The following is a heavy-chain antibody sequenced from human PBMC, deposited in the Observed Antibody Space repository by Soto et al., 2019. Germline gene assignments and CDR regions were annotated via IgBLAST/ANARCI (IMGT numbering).Heavy chain of an antibody. D-gene: IGHD6-13*01. V-gene: IGHV4-4*02. Sequence: SETLSLTCAVSGGSISSSNWWSWVRQPPGKGPEWIGEIYHSGSTNYNPSLKSRVTISVDKSKNQFSLKLSPVTAADTAVYYCAGSQQLVRWFDPWGQGTLVTVSS. J-gene: IGHJ5*02. CDR3: AGSQQLVRWFDP. CDR2: IYHSGST. CDR1: GGSISSSNW.